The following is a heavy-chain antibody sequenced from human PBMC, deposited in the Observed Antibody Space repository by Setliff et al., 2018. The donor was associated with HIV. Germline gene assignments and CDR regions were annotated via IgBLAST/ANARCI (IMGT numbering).Heavy chain of an antibody. V-gene: IGHV4-39*01. CDR3: ARRPPYWGFDF. J-gene: IGHJ4*02. Sequence: SETLSLTCAFSGGSISSSSDYWGWIRQPPGKGLEWIGNIYYSGSTYYNPSLKSRVTISIDTSKNQFSLKLSSVTAAETAVYYCARRPPYWGFDFWGQGTLVTSPQ. CDR2: IYYSGST. D-gene: IGHD3-16*01. CDR1: GGSISSSSDY.